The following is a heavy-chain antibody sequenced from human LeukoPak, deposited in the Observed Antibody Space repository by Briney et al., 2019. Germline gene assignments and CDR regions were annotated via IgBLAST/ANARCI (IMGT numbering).Heavy chain of an antibody. J-gene: IGHJ1*01. CDR2: ISAYNGHT. CDR3: AKDVHTCSGVTCYSEYFQN. Sequence: GASVKVSCKASGYTFTNYGISWVRQAPGQGLEWMGWISAYNGHTKYAQKVQGRVTMTRDTSTSTAYMELRSLRSDDTAVYYCAKDVHTCSGVTCYSEYFQNWGQGTLVTVSS. CDR1: GYTFTNYG. D-gene: IGHD2-15*01. V-gene: IGHV1-18*01.